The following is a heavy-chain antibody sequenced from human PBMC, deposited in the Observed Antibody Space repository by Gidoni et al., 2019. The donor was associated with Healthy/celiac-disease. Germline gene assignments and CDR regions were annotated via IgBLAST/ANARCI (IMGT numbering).Heavy chain of an antibody. D-gene: IGHD6-19*01. CDR1: GFSLSTSGMR. CDR3: ARMTGIAVAGDYYYYYGMDV. V-gene: IGHV2-70*04. J-gene: IGHJ6*02. Sequence: QVTLKESGPALVKPTQTLTLTCTFSGFSLSTSGMRVSWIRQPPGKAMEWLARIDWDDDKFYSTSLKTRITISKDTSKNQVVLTMTNMDPVDTATYYCARMTGIAVAGDYYYYYGMDVWGQGTTVTVSS. CDR2: IDWDDDK.